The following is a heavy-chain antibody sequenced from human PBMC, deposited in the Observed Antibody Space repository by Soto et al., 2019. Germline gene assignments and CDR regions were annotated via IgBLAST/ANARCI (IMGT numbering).Heavy chain of an antibody. CDR1: GGSISSGGYS. J-gene: IGHJ3*02. V-gene: IGHV4-30-2*01. Sequence: ASETLSLTCAVSGGSISSGGYSWSWIRQPPGKGLEWIGYIYHSGSTYYNPSLKSRVTMSVDKSKNQFSLKMTSVTAADTGVYYCAGKLGELLADAFDIWGQGTVVTV. CDR3: AGKLGELLADAFDI. D-gene: IGHD3-10*01. CDR2: IYHSGST.